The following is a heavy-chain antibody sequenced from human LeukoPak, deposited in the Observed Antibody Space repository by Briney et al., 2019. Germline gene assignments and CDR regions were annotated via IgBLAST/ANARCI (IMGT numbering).Heavy chain of an antibody. J-gene: IGHJ3*01. D-gene: IGHD3-10*01. Sequence: SETLPLTCTVSGGSISSYYWSWIRQPPGKGLEWIAYVYYTGRTLYNPSLESRVTISVDTSKTQISLTVTSVTAADTAVYYCARHMSVSYDAFDLWGRGTTVTVSS. CDR3: ARHMSVSYDAFDL. CDR2: VYYTGRT. CDR1: GGSISSYY. V-gene: IGHV4-59*08.